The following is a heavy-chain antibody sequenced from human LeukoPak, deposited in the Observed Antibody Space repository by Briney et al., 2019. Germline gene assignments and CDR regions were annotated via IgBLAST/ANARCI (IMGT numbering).Heavy chain of an antibody. CDR1: GFTFDDYA. CDR2: ISWNSGSI. D-gene: IGHD6-6*01. Sequence: PGRSLRLSCAASGFTFDDYAMHWVRQAPGKGLEWVSGISWNSGSIGYADSVKGRFTISRDNAKNSLHLQMNSLRAEDTALYYCARVYSSSSGYFDYWGQGTLVTVSS. V-gene: IGHV3-9*01. J-gene: IGHJ4*02. CDR3: ARVYSSSSGYFDY.